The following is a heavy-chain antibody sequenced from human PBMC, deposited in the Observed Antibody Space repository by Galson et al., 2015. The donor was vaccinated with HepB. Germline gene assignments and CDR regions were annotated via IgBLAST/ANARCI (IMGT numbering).Heavy chain of an antibody. CDR2: ISYDGSNK. Sequence: SLRLSCAASGFAFSSYAMHWVRQAPGKGLEWVAVISYDGSNKYYADSVKGRVTISRDNSKNTRYLQMNSLRAEDTAVYYCARDVAEYSSYFYGMDVWGQGTTVTVSS. V-gene: IGHV3-30-3*01. J-gene: IGHJ6*02. CDR1: GFAFSSYA. D-gene: IGHD6-19*01. CDR3: ARDVAEYSSYFYGMDV.